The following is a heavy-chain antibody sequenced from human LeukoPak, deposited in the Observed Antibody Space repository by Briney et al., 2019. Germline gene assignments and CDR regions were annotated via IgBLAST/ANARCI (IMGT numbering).Heavy chain of an antibody. Sequence: GGSLRLSCAASGFTFSDHHMDWVRQAPGKALEWVGRTRNKANSYTTEYAASVKGRFTISRDDSKNSLYLQMNSLKTEDTAVYYCASGLGYLFDYWGQGTLVTVSS. CDR1: GFTFSDHH. D-gene: IGHD3-16*01. CDR2: TRNKANSYTT. CDR3: ASGLGYLFDY. V-gene: IGHV3-72*01. J-gene: IGHJ4*02.